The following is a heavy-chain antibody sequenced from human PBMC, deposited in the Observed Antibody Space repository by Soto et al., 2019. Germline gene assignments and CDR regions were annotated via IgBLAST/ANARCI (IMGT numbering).Heavy chain of an antibody. V-gene: IGHV4-59*01. CDR1: GGSISSYY. CDR2: IYYSGST. Sequence: SETLSLTCTVSGGSISSYYWSRIRQPPGKGLEWIGYIYYSGSTNYNPSLKSRVTISVDTSKNQFSLKLSSVTAADTAVYYCARDRDGVPFFDYWGQGTLVTVSS. CDR3: ARDRDGVPFFDY. D-gene: IGHD3-10*01. J-gene: IGHJ4*02.